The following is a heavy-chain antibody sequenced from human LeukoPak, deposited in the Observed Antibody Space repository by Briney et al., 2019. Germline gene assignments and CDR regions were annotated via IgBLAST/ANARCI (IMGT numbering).Heavy chain of an antibody. CDR2: MNPNSGNT. V-gene: IGHV1-8*01. CDR3: ARAHRVIAVAGGGYYFDY. D-gene: IGHD6-19*01. CDR1: GYTFTSYD. Sequence: ASVKVSCKASGYTFTSYDINWVRQAPGQGLEWMGWMNPNSGNTGYAQKFQDRVTMTRNTSISTAYMELSSLRSEDTAVYYCARAHRVIAVAGGGYYFDYWGQGTLVTVSS. J-gene: IGHJ4*02.